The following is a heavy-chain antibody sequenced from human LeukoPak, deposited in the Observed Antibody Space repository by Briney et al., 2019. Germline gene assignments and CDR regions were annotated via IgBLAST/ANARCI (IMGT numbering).Heavy chain of an antibody. J-gene: IGHJ4*02. D-gene: IGHD3-3*01. CDR3: ARGQLRFLEWLTNLDY. V-gene: IGHV3-48*01. CDR1: GFTFSSYA. Sequence: GGSLRLSCAASGFTFSSYAMSWVRQAPGKGLEWVSYISSSSSTIYYADSVKGRFTIPRDNAKNSLYLQMNSLRAEDTAVYYCARGQLRFLEWLTNLDYWGQGTLVTVSS. CDR2: ISSSSSTI.